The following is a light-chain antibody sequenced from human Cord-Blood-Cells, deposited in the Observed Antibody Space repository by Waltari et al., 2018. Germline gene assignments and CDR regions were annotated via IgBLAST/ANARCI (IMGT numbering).Light chain of an antibody. J-gene: IGKJ4*01. CDR1: QSVSSN. V-gene: IGKV3-15*01. Sequence: EIVMRQSPATLSVSPGERAPPSCRASQSVSSNLAWYQQKPCQAPRFLIYGASTRSTGIPARFIGSGSGTEFTLTISSLQSESFAVYSCQPYNNWPLTFGGGTKVAIK. CDR3: QPYNNWPLT. CDR2: GAS.